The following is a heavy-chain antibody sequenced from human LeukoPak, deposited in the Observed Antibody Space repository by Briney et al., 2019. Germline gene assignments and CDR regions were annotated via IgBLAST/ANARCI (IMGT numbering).Heavy chain of an antibody. CDR2: ITSISSSI. Sequence: PGGSLRLSCAASGFTVSSYGMNWVRQPPGKGLEWVSSITSISSSINYADSVKGRFTISRDNAKNTVYLQMSGLGVDDTAVYYCARDNYYSIDYWGQGTLVTVSS. V-gene: IGHV3-21*01. D-gene: IGHD1-26*01. J-gene: IGHJ4*02. CDR1: GFTVSSYG. CDR3: ARDNYYSIDY.